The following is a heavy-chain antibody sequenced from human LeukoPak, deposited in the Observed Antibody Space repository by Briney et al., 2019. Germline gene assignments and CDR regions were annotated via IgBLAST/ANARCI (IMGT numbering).Heavy chain of an antibody. CDR3: ARQRTIVVVPAAIGPRDYYYGMDV. J-gene: IGHJ6*02. V-gene: IGHV3-21*01. Sequence: GGSLRLSCAVSGFTFSSYSMSWVRQAPGKGLEWVSSISSSSSYIYYADSVKGRFTISRDNAKNSLYLQMNSLRAEDTAVYYCARQRTIVVVPAAIGPRDYYYGMDVWGQGTTVTVSS. CDR1: GFTFSSYS. CDR2: ISSSSSYI. D-gene: IGHD2-2*02.